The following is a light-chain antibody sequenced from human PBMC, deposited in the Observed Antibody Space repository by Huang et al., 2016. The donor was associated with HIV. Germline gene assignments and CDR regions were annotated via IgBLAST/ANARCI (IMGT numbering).Light chain of an antibody. Sequence: AIRMTQSPSSLSASTGDIVNITCRASQDINNFLAWYQQKPGKAPNLLIYAASILETGVPSRFSGSGSGTEFNLSISCLQSEDFATYYCQQYYSYRTFGQGTQVEIK. CDR2: AAS. CDR3: QQYYSYRT. J-gene: IGKJ1*01. CDR1: QDINNF. V-gene: IGKV1-8*01.